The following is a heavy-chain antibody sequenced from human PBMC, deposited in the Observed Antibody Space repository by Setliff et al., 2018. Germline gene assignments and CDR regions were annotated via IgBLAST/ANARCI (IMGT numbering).Heavy chain of an antibody. CDR1: GYSISSGYY. CDR2: IYHSGST. J-gene: IGHJ1*01. D-gene: IGHD2-15*01. CDR3: ARGRTVVTV. V-gene: IGHV4-38-2*01. Sequence: SSETLSLTCAVSGYSISSGYYWGWIRQPPGKGLEWIGSIYHSGSTNYNPSLKSRVTISVDTSKNQFSLKLSSVTAADTAVYYCARGRTVVTVWGQGTLVTVSS.